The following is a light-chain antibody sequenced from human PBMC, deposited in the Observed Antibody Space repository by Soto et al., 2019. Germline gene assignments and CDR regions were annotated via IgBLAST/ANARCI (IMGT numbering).Light chain of an antibody. J-gene: IGLJ1*01. CDR2: EGS. CDR3: CSYAGSSTYV. CDR1: SSDVGRYNL. Sequence: QSALTQPASVSGSPGQSITISCTGTSSDVGRYNLVSWYQQHPGKAPKLMIYEGSKRPSGVSNRFSGSKSGNTASLTISGLQAEDEADYYCCSYAGSSTYVFGTGPKVTVL. V-gene: IGLV2-23*01.